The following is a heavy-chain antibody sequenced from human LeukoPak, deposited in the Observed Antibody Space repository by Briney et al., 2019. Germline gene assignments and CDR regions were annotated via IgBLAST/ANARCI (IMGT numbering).Heavy chain of an antibody. Sequence: SVKVSCKASGGTFSSYAISWVRQAPGQGLEWMGRIIPIFGTANYAQKFQGRVTITADESTSTAYVELSSLRSEDTAVYYCTGYEPYDAFDIWGQGTMVTVSS. D-gene: IGHD1-14*01. CDR2: IIPIFGTA. CDR3: TGYEPYDAFDI. J-gene: IGHJ3*02. V-gene: IGHV1-69*13. CDR1: GGTFSSYA.